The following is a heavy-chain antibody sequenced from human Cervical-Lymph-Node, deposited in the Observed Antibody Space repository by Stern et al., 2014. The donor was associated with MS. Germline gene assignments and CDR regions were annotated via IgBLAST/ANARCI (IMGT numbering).Heavy chain of an antibody. J-gene: IGHJ4*02. V-gene: IGHV1-18*01. CDR2: INVYNGDT. CDR1: GYTFTTYA. D-gene: IGHD6-6*01. CDR3: ARGRVSYSSSSSLDN. Sequence: VQLLESGAEVKKPGASVKVSCKASGYTFTTYAISWVRLAPGQGLEWMGWINVYNGDTNYAQNLQGRVTMTTDTSTRTAYMELRSLRSDDTAVYYCARGRVSYSSSSSLDNWGQGTLVTVSS.